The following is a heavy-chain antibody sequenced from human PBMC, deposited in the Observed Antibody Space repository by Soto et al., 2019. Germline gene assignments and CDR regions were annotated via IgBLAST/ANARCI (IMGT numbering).Heavy chain of an antibody. CDR3: AKDSGGWRFDS. Sequence: EVQLVESGGGLIQPGGSLRLYCAASGFTFGDYSMDWVRQAPGKGLEWISSISSGSSTMYYADSVKGRFTISRDNAKNSLYLQMNSLRDDDTAVYYCAKDSGGWRFDSWGQGTLVTVSS. CDR2: ISSGSSTM. CDR1: GFTFGDYS. J-gene: IGHJ4*02. V-gene: IGHV3-48*02. D-gene: IGHD2-15*01.